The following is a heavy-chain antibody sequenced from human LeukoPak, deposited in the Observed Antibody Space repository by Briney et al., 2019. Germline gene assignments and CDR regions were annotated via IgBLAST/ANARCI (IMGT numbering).Heavy chain of an antibody. CDR2: ISYDGSNK. Sequence: GGSLRLSCAASGFTFSSYAMHWVRQAPGKGLEWVAVISYDGSNKYYADSVKDRFTISRDNSKNTLYLQMNSLRAEDTAVYYCARARLANGVWVGYYYGMDVWGQGTTVTVSS. J-gene: IGHJ6*02. CDR1: GFTFSSYA. V-gene: IGHV3-30*04. D-gene: IGHD2-8*01. CDR3: ARARLANGVWVGYYYGMDV.